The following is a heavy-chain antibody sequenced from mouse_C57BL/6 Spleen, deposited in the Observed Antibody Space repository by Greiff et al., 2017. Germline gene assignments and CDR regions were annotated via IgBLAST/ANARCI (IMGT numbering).Heavy chain of an antibody. CDR1: GYTFTSYW. V-gene: IGHV1-52*01. CDR2: IDPSDSET. Sequence: QVQLQQPGAELVRPGSSVKLSCKASGYTFTSYWMHWVKQRPIQGLEWIGNIDPSDSETHYNQKFKDKATLTVDNSSSPAYMQLSSLTSEDSAVYYCARGGNYDCDEYYFDYWGQGTPLTVSS. CDR3: ARGGNYDCDEYYFDY. D-gene: IGHD2-4*01. J-gene: IGHJ2*01.